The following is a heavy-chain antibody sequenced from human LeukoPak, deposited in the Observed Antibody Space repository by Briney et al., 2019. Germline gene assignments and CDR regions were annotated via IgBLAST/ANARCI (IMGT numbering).Heavy chain of an antibody. J-gene: IGHJ4*02. D-gene: IGHD5-12*01. V-gene: IGHV3-30*18. CDR3: AKAMYSGYDRPTDN. Sequence: GTSLRLSCAASGFTFKNYGMHWVRQAPGKGLEWVAVISDDGSTKYYADSVRDRFTVSRDNYKNTLYLQVNSLRAEDTAVYYCAKAMYSGYDRPTDNWGQGTLVTVSP. CDR1: GFTFKNYG. CDR2: ISDDGSTK.